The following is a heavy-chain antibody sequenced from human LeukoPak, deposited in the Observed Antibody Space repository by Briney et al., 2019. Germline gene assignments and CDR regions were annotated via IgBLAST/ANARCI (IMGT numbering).Heavy chain of an antibody. J-gene: IGHJ1*01. Sequence: PSETLSLTCTVSGGSISSYYWSWIRQPPGKGLEWIGYIYSSGSTNYSPSLKSRVTISVDTSKNQFSLKLYSVTAADTAVYYCARSGSMDFQHWGQGTLVTVSS. CDR3: ARSGSMDFQH. V-gene: IGHV4-59*08. CDR1: GGSISSYY. D-gene: IGHD2-2*01. CDR2: IYSSGST.